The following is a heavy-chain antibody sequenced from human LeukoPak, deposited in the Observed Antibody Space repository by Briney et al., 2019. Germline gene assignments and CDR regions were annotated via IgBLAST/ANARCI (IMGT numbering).Heavy chain of an antibody. CDR3: ARGSYCSSTSCPSGAFDI. Sequence: PSETLSLTCTVSGGSISSGSYYWRWTRQPAGEGLEWIGRIYTSGSTNYNPSLKSRVTISVDTSKNQFSLKLSSVTAADTAVYYCARGSYCSSTSCPSGAFDIWGQGTMVTVSS. J-gene: IGHJ3*02. CDR2: IYTSGST. D-gene: IGHD2-2*01. CDR1: GGSISSGSYY. V-gene: IGHV4-61*02.